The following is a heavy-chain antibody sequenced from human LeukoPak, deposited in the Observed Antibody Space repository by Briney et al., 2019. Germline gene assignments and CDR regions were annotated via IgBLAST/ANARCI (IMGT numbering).Heavy chain of an antibody. CDR2: IWFDGSNK. J-gene: IGHJ4*02. D-gene: IGHD1-1*01. V-gene: IGHV3-33*01. CDR3: VRDPSGSGFAFDS. Sequence: GGSLRLSCAASGFIFSNDAMHWVRQAPGKGLEWVAFIWFDGSNKHYADSVKGRFTISRDNSEDTLYLQMNSLRAEDTAVYYCVRDPSGSGFAFDSWGQGALVTVSP. CDR1: GFIFSNDA.